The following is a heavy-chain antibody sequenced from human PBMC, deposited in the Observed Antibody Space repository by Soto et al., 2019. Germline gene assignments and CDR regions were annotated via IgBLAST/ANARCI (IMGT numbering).Heavy chain of an antibody. CDR2: IIPMFGTA. V-gene: IGHV1-69*01. Sequence: QVQLVQSGAEVKKPGSSVKVSCKVSGGPFSDYAVSWVRQAPGQGLEWMGGIIPMFGTANYAQKFQGRVTITADESTTTAYMELSSLRSEYTAVYYCARDLDYYGSGNYYNRIDYWGQGTLVTVSS. CDR3: ARDLDYYGSGNYYNRIDY. CDR1: GGPFSDYA. D-gene: IGHD3-10*01. J-gene: IGHJ4*02.